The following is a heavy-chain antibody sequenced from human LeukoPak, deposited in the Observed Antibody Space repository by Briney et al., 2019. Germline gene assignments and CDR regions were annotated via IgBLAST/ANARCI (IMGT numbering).Heavy chain of an antibody. D-gene: IGHD6-13*01. Sequence: GGSLRLSCAASGFTFSSYSMNWVRQGPGKGLEWVSTIDFSGDYIYYADSVKGRFTISRDNSKNTLYLQMNSLRAEDTAVYYCAKVPQYSSSGGRNAFDIWGQGTMVTVSS. J-gene: IGHJ3*02. CDR1: GFTFSSYS. CDR3: AKVPQYSSSGGRNAFDI. CDR2: IDFSGDYI. V-gene: IGHV3-23*01.